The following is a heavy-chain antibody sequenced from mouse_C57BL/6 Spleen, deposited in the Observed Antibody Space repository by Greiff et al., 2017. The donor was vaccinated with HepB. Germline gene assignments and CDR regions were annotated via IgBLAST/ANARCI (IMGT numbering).Heavy chain of an antibody. J-gene: IGHJ3*01. CDR2: IDPSDSYT. V-gene: IGHV1-50*01. D-gene: IGHD2-2*01. CDR1: GYTFTSYW. Sequence: QVHVKQSGAELVKPGASVKLSCKASGYTFTSYWMQWVKQRPGQGLEWIGEIDPSDSYTNYNQKFKGKATLTVDTSSSTAYMQLSSLTSEDSAVYYCASYGYAFAYWGQGTLVTVSA. CDR3: ASYGYAFAY.